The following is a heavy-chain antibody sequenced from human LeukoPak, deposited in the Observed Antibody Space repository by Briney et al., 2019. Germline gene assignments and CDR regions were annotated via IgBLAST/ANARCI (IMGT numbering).Heavy chain of an antibody. J-gene: IGHJ4*02. CDR2: ISYDGSNK. CDR3: AKDHQLLPPAESYYFDY. Sequence: GGSLRLSCAASGFTFSSYWMSWVRQAPGKGLEWVAVISYDGSNKYYADSVKGRFTISRDNSKNTLYLQMNSLRAEDTAVYYCAKDHQLLPPAESYYFDYWGQGTLVTVSS. CDR1: GFTFSSYW. D-gene: IGHD2-2*01. V-gene: IGHV3-30*18.